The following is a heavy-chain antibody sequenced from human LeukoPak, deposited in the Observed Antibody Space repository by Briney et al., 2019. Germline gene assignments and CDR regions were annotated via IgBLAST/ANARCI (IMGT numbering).Heavy chain of an antibody. CDR1: GGSISSYY. CDR3: ARFYGDNPYFDY. Sequence: SETLSLTCTVSGGSISSYYWGWIRQPPGEGLEWIGYIYYSGSTNYNPSLKSRVTISVDTSKNQFSLKLSSVTAADTAVYYCARFYGDNPYFDYWGQGTLVTVSS. V-gene: IGHV4-59*08. D-gene: IGHD4-17*01. CDR2: IYYSGST. J-gene: IGHJ4*02.